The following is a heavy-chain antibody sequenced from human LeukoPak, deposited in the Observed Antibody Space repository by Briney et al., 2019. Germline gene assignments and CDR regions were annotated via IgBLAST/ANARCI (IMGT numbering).Heavy chain of an antibody. D-gene: IGHD5-18*01. CDR1: GYTFTGYY. CDR2: INPNSGGT. CDR3: ARGGYSYGYGNNWFDP. J-gene: IGHJ5*02. V-gene: IGHV1-2*02. Sequence: ASVKVSCKASGYTFTGYYMHWVRRAPGQGLEWMGWINPNSGGTNYAQKFQGRVTMTRDTSISTAYMELSRLRSDDTAVYYCARGGYSYGYGNNWFDPWGQGTLVTVSS.